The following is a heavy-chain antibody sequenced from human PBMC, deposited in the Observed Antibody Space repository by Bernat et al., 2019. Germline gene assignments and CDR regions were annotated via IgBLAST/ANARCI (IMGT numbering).Heavy chain of an antibody. Sequence: QVQLQQWGAGLLKPSETLSLTCAVYGGSFSGYYWSWIRQPPGKGLEWIGEINHSGSTYYNPSLKSRVTISVDTSKNQFSLKLSSVTAADTAVYYCARQLTRIRDAFDIWGQGTMVTVSS. V-gene: IGHV4-34*01. CDR3: ARQLTRIRDAFDI. J-gene: IGHJ3*02. CDR1: GGSFSGYY. CDR2: INHSGST. D-gene: IGHD4-23*01.